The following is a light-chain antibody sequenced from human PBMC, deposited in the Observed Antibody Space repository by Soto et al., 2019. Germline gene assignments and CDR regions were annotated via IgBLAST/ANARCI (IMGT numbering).Light chain of an antibody. V-gene: IGLV2-8*01. Sequence: QSALTQPPSASGSPGQSVTIFCTGTSSDVGGYNYVSWYQQHPGKAPKLMIYEVSKRPSGVPDRFSGSKSGNTASLTVSGLQAEDEADYYCSSYAGSNNPYVFGTWTKVTVL. CDR2: EVS. CDR1: SSDVGGYNY. J-gene: IGLJ1*01. CDR3: SSYAGSNNPYV.